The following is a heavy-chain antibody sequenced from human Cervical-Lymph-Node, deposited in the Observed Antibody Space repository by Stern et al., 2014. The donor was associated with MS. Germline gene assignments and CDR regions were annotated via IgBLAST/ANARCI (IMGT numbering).Heavy chain of an antibody. D-gene: IGHD3-10*01. J-gene: IGHJ4*02. CDR2: IFYSGTT. Sequence: QVQLQESGPGLVKPSETLSLTCTVSGGSISSYYWSWIRQPPGKGLEWIGYIFYSGTTNNNPSLRSRVTMSVETSRNQFSLKLSSGTAADTAVYYCARGAYGSGSLAFFFDYWGQGTLVTVSS. V-gene: IGHV4-59*08. CDR3: ARGAYGSGSLAFFFDY. CDR1: GGSISSYY.